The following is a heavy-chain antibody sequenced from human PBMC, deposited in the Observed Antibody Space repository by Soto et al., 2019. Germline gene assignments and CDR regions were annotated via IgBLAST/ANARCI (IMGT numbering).Heavy chain of an antibody. CDR2: ISAYKGNT. J-gene: IGHJ4*02. Sequence: QVQLVQSGAEVKKPGASVKVSCKASGYTFTSYGISWVRQAPGQGLEWMGWISAYKGNTNYAQKHQGRVTVTRDTSTSIAYMELRSLRSDDTAVYYCATDWAAAGPFDYWGQGTLVTVSS. CDR1: GYTFTSYG. CDR3: ATDWAAAGPFDY. V-gene: IGHV1-18*01. D-gene: IGHD6-13*01.